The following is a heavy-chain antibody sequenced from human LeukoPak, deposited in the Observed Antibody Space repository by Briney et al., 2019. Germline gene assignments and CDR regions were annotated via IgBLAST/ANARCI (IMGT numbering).Heavy chain of an antibody. V-gene: IGHV3-7*01. CDR3: ARESLVSGTTRGNYYYYGMDV. CDR2: IKQDGTEK. CDR1: GFTFSSYW. Sequence: PGGSLRLSCAASGFTFSSYWMSWVRQAPGKGLEWVANIKQDGTEKYYVDSVKGRFTISRDNAKNSLYLQMNSLRAEDTAVYSCARESLVSGTTRGNYYYYGMDVWGQGSTVTVSS. D-gene: IGHD1-7*01. J-gene: IGHJ6*02.